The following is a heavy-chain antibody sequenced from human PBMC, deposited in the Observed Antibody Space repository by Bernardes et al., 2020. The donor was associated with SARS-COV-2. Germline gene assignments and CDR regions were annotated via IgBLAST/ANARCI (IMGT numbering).Heavy chain of an antibody. CDR3: ARDGSPLPITIFGVVTLSWFDP. CDR2: ISAYNGNT. CDR1: GYTFTSYG. V-gene: IGHV1-18*01. J-gene: IGHJ5*02. D-gene: IGHD3-3*01. Sequence: ASVKVSCKASGYTFTSYGISWVRQAPGQGLEWMGWISAYNGNTNYAQKLQGRVTMTTDTSTSTAYMELRSLRSDDTAVYYCARDGSPLPITIFGVVTLSWFDPWGQGTLVTVSS.